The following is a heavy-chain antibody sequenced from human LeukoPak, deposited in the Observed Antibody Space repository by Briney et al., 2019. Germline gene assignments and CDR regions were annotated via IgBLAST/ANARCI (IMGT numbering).Heavy chain of an antibody. D-gene: IGHD6-13*01. V-gene: IGHV3-33*01. CDR3: ARDLTQLALFDY. J-gene: IGHJ4*02. CDR1: GFTFSNYG. Sequence: GGSLRLSCAASGFTFSNYGMHWVRQAPGMGLEWVAVIWYDGSNKYYADSVKGRFTLSRDNSKNTLFLQMNSLRPEDTAVYFCARDLTQLALFDYWGQGTLVTVSS. CDR2: IWYDGSNK.